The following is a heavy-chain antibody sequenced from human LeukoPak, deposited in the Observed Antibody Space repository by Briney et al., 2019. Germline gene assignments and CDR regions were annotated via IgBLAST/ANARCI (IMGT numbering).Heavy chain of an antibody. CDR2: VYYSGGS. CDR1: GDSISPYY. J-gene: IGHJ4*02. CDR3: ARYGSAWGFDY. Sequence: SESLSLTCTVSGDSISPYYWSWVRQSPGKGREWSGYVYYSGGSSNNPSHKGRVTISVDTYKTHNSLKLRSETAADTAVYYCARYGSAWGFDYWGQGALVTVSS. D-gene: IGHD1-26*01. V-gene: IGHV4-59*01.